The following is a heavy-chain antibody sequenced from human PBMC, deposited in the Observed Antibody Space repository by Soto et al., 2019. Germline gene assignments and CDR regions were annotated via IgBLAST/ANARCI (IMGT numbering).Heavy chain of an antibody. D-gene: IGHD4-17*01. V-gene: IGHV3-48*02. CDR2: ISSSSSTI. CDR3: ARLDYGDYVSDY. Sequence: EVQLVESGGGLVQPGGSLRLSCAASGFTFSSYSMNWVRQAPGKGLEWDSYISSSSSTIYYADSVKGRFTISRDNAKNSLYLQMNSLRDEDTAVYYCARLDYGDYVSDYWGQGTLVTVSS. CDR1: GFTFSSYS. J-gene: IGHJ4*02.